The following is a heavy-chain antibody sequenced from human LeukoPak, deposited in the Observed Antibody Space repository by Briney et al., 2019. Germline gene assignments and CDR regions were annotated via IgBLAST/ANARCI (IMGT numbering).Heavy chain of an antibody. CDR3: AKWEYYDFWSGLEPNAFDI. Sequence: QAGGSQRLSCAASGFTFSSYAMSWVRQAPGKGLEWVSAISGSGGSTYYADSVKGRFTISRDNSKNTLYLQMNSLRAEDTAVYYCAKWEYYDFWSGLEPNAFDIWGQGTMVTVSS. CDR2: ISGSGGST. CDR1: GFTFSSYA. J-gene: IGHJ3*02. V-gene: IGHV3-23*01. D-gene: IGHD3-3*01.